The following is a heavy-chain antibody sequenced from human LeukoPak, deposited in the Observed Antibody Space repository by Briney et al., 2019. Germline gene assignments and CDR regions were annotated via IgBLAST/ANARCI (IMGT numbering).Heavy chain of an antibody. CDR2: INHSGST. Sequence: SETLSLTCAVCGGSFSGYYWSWIRQPPGKGLEWIGEINHSGSTNYNPSLKSRVTISVDTSKNQFSLKLSSVTAADTAVYYCAGGVGYWYFDLWGRGTLVTVSS. V-gene: IGHV4-34*01. CDR1: GGSFSGYY. D-gene: IGHD3-22*01. CDR3: AGGVGYWYFDL. J-gene: IGHJ2*01.